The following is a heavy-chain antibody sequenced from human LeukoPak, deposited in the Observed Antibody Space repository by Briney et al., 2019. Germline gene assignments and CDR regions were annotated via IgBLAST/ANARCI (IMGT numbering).Heavy chain of an antibody. CDR3: ARETTAAGFDY. CDR1: GYIFPNYY. CDR2: INTNTGNP. J-gene: IGHJ4*02. D-gene: IGHD6-13*01. Sequence: ASVKVSCKASGYIFPNYYIHWVRQAPGQGLEWMGWINTNTGNPTYAQGFTGRFVFSLDTSVSTAYLQISSLKAEDTAVYYCARETTAAGFDYWGQGTLVTVSS. V-gene: IGHV7-4-1*02.